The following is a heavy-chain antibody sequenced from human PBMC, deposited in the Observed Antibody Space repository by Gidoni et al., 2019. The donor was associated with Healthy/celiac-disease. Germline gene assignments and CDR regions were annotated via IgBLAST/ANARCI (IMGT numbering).Heavy chain of an antibody. Sequence: QVQLQESGPGLVKPSETLSLTCTVSGGSISSYYWSWIRQPPGKGLEWIGYIYYSGSTNYNPSLKSRVTISVDTSKNQFSLKLSSVTAADTAVYYCARGGGAVAGKPIDYWGQGTLVTVSS. CDR3: ARGGGAVAGKPIDY. CDR1: GGSISSYY. D-gene: IGHD6-19*01. J-gene: IGHJ4*02. V-gene: IGHV4-59*01. CDR2: IYYSGST.